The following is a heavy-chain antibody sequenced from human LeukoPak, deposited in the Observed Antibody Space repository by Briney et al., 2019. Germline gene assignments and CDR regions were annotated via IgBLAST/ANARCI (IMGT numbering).Heavy chain of an antibody. Sequence: GGSLRLSCAASGFTFSSYAMSWVRQAPGKGLEWVSAISDSGGTTYYAESVKGRFTMSRDNSKNTLYLQMNSLRVEDTAEYYCAKDRGMWFGDNNWFDPWGQGTLVTVSS. D-gene: IGHD3-10*01. CDR2: ISDSGGTT. CDR1: GFTFSSYA. J-gene: IGHJ5*02. V-gene: IGHV3-23*01. CDR3: AKDRGMWFGDNNWFDP.